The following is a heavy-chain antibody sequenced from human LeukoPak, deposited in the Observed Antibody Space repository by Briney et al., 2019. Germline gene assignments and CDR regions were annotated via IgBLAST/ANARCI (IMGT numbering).Heavy chain of an antibody. J-gene: IGHJ4*02. CDR1: GFTFSSYA. Sequence: PGGSLRLSCAASGFTFSSYAMSWVRQAPGKWLEWVSAISGSGGSTYYADSVKGRFTISRDNSKNTLYLQMNSLRAEDTAVYYCASDPPTTVTTFGDYWGQGTLVTVSS. CDR2: ISGSGGST. V-gene: IGHV3-23*01. D-gene: IGHD4-17*01. CDR3: ASDPPTTVTTFGDY.